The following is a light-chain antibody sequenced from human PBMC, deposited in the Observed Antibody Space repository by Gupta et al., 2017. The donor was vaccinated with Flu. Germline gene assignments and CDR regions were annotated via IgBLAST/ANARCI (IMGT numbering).Light chain of an antibody. Sequence: QSVLTQPPSGSAAPGQKVTISCSGSSSNIGKKYVSWYQQLPGTAPKLLIYENNKRPSGIPDRFSCSKSGTSATLGITGLQTGDEADYYCGTWDSSLSAVVFGGGTKLTVL. CDR2: ENN. J-gene: IGLJ2*01. V-gene: IGLV1-51*02. CDR1: SSNIGKKY. CDR3: GTWDSSLSAVV.